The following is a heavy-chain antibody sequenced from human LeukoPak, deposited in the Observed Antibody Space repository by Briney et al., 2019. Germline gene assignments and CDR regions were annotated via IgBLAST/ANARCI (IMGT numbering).Heavy chain of an antibody. CDR3: ATRGVKVSSAFDF. Sequence: GASVKVSCKASGYTFTNYAMHWVRQAPGQRLEWMGWINAGNGNTKYSQKFQDRVTITRDTSASTAFMELSSLRSEDTAIYYCATRGVKVSSAFDFWGQGTMVTVSS. J-gene: IGHJ3*01. D-gene: IGHD3-10*01. V-gene: IGHV1-3*01. CDR1: GYTFTNYA. CDR2: INAGNGNT.